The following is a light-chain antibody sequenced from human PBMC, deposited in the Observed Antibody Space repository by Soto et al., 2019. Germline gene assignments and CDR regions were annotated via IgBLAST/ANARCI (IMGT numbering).Light chain of an antibody. CDR3: FSFTTTSTQV. CDR2: DNN. J-gene: IGLJ1*01. Sequence: QSVLTRPPSVSAAPGQKVTISCSGSSSNIGNYYVSWYHQLPGTAPKLLMYDNNKRPSGIPDRFSGSKSVTSATLAITGLQTGDEAEYFCFSFTTTSTQVFGTGTKVTVL. V-gene: IGLV1-51*01. CDR1: SSNIGNYY.